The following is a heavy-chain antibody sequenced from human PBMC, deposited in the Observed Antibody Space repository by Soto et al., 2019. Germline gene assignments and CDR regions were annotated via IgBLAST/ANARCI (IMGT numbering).Heavy chain of an antibody. CDR1: GYTFSSYA. D-gene: IGHD3-22*01. J-gene: IGHJ4*02. Sequence: ASVKVSCKASGYTFSSYAMHWVRQAPGQRLEWMGWINVGNGNTKYSQKFQGRVTITRDTSASTAHMELSSLRSEDTAVYYCAYDSSGYLDYWGQGTLVTVSS. CDR3: AYDSSGYLDY. V-gene: IGHV1-3*01. CDR2: INVGNGNT.